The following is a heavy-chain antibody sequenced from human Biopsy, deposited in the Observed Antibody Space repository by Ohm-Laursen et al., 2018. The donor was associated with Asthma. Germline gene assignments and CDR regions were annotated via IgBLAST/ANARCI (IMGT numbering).Heavy chain of an antibody. CDR2: LSYNGNNK. CDR1: GFTFRSYA. J-gene: IGHJ6*02. V-gene: IGHV3-30*04. Sequence: SLRLSCAASGFTFRSYAMHWVRQAPGKGLEWVAVLSYNGNNKYYADSVKGRFTISRDNSKNTLYLQMTSLSAEDSAVYYCARVDGVVEAATRLGGMDVWGQGTTVTVSS. CDR3: ARVDGVVEAATRLGGMDV. D-gene: IGHD2-15*01.